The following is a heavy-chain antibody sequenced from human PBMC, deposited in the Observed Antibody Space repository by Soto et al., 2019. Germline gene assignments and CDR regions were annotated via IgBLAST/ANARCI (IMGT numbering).Heavy chain of an antibody. J-gene: IGHJ4*02. CDR3: TRSIGSGGVVGGFDY. CDR2: IIPILDKP. CDR1: GGTFKMYA. D-gene: IGHD3-16*02. Sequence: QVQLVQSGVEVREPGSAVKVSCKASGGTFKMYAMHWVRQAPGQGLEWMGGIIPILDKPTYAQKFQGRVTITVDDSPATAYMELTSRRSDDTAVYYCTRSIGSGGVVGGFDYWAREPWSPSPQ. V-gene: IGHV1-69*01.